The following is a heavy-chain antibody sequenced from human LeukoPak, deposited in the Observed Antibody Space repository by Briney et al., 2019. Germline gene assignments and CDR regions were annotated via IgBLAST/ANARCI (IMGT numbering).Heavy chain of an antibody. V-gene: IGHV4-39*01. CDR1: GGSISSSSYY. CDR2: IYYSGST. CDR3: ARRLIITMTHYRAFDI. D-gene: IGHD3-22*01. J-gene: IGHJ3*02. Sequence: SSETLSLTCTGSGGSISSSSYYWGWVRQPPGKGLEWVGSIYYSGSTYYNPSLKSRVTISVDTSKNQFSLKLSSVTAADTAVYYCARRLIITMTHYRAFDIWGQGTMVTVSS.